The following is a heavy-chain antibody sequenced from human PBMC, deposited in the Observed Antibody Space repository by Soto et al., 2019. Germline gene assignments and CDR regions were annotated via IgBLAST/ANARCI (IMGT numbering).Heavy chain of an antibody. J-gene: IGHJ4*02. CDR2: IYYSGST. Sequence: DLEWIGYIYYSGSTYYNPSLKSRVTISVDTSKNQFSLKLSSVTAADTAVYYCASQPPGLFFDYWGQGTLVTVSS. D-gene: IGHD2-2*01. V-gene: IGHV4-31*02. CDR3: ASQPPGLFFDY.